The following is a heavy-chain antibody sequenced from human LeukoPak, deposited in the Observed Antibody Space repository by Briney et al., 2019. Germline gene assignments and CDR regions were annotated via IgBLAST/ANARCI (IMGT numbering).Heavy chain of an antibody. CDR2: ISPTGTTK. CDR1: GFTFTDYY. V-gene: IGHV3-11*01. Sequence: GGSLRLSCAASGFTFTDYYMSWIRQAPGKGLEWVSYISPTGTTKYYADSVKGRSTISRDNSKNSLYLQTDSLRAEDTAVYYCAREHTSGTYYIDYWGQGTLVTVSS. CDR3: AREHTSGTYYIDY. D-gene: IGHD1-26*01. J-gene: IGHJ4*02.